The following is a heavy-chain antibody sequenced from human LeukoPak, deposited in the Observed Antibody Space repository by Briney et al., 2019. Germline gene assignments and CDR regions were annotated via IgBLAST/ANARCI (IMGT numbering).Heavy chain of an antibody. CDR1: GYTFTSYA. CDR2: INAGNGNT. CDR3: ARSLVGAADAFDI. V-gene: IGHV1-3*01. J-gene: IGHJ3*02. Sequence: GASVKVSCKASGYTFTSYAMHWVRQAPGQRLEWMGWINAGNGNTKYSQKFQGRVTITRDTSASTAYMELSSLRSEDTAVYYCARSLVGAADAFDIWGQGTMVTVSS. D-gene: IGHD1-26*01.